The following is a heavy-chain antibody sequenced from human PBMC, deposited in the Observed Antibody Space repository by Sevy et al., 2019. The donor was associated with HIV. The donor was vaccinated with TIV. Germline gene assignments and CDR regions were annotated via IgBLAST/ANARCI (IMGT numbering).Heavy chain of an antibody. D-gene: IGHD6-13*01. CDR2: ISAYNGNT. V-gene: IGHV1-18*01. CDR1: GYTFTSYG. Sequence: ASVKVSCKASGYTFTSYGISWVRQAPGQGLEWMGWISAYNGNTNYAQKLQDRVTMTTDTSTSTAYMELRSLRSDDTAVYYCAVIAAAGPYYYYYGMDVWGQGTTVTVSS. CDR3: AVIAAAGPYYYYYGMDV. J-gene: IGHJ6*02.